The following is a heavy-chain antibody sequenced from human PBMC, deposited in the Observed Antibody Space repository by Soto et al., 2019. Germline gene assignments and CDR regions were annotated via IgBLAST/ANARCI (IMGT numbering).Heavy chain of an antibody. J-gene: IGHJ4*02. Sequence: SETLSLTCAVYGGSFSGYYWSWIRQPPGKGLEWIGEINHSGSTNYNPSLKSRVTISVDTSKNQFSLKLSSVTAADTAAYYCARRRALRYFDWLYKPGFDYWGQGTLVTVSS. D-gene: IGHD3-9*01. V-gene: IGHV4-34*01. CDR1: GGSFSGYY. CDR3: ARRRALRYFDWLYKPGFDY. CDR2: INHSGST.